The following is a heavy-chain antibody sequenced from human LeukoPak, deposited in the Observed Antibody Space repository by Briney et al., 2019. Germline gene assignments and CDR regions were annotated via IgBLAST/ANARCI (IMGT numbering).Heavy chain of an antibody. Sequence: ASVKVSCKASGYTFTGYDINWVRQATGQGLEWMGWMNPNSGNTGYAQKFQGRVTMTRNTSISTAYMELSSLRSEDTAVYYCARAVRVIVGATTRYYFDYWGQGTLVTVSS. J-gene: IGHJ4*02. CDR1: GYTFTGYD. CDR3: ARAVRVIVGATTRYYFDY. CDR2: MNPNSGNT. V-gene: IGHV1-8*01. D-gene: IGHD1-26*01.